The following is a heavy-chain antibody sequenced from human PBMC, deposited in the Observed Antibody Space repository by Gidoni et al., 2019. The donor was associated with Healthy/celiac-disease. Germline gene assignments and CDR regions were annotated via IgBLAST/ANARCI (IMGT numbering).Heavy chain of an antibody. CDR3: ARGSSEWELLRAFDI. J-gene: IGHJ3*02. CDR1: VFPFSSYS. D-gene: IGHD1-26*01. CDR2: ISSSSSTI. V-gene: IGHV3-48*01. Sequence: EVQLVESGGGLVQPGGSLRPPCSAFVFPFSSYSMNWVRQAPGKGLEWVSYISSSSSTIYYADSVKGRFTISRDNAKNSLYLQMNSLRAEDTAVYYCARGSSEWELLRAFDIWGQGTMVTVSS.